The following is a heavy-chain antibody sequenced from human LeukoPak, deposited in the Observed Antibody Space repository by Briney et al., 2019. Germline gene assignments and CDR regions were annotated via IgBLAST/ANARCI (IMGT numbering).Heavy chain of an antibody. CDR2: IRQDGSDK. Sequence: GGSLRLSCVASGFTLSSYWVTWIRQAPGKGLEWVANIRQDGSDKYYMDSVKGRFTISRDNAKNSLYLQMNSLGAEDTAVYYCARDTPPSSRWGQGTLVTVSS. CDR1: GFTLSSYW. CDR3: ARDTPPSSR. J-gene: IGHJ4*02. V-gene: IGHV3-7*01.